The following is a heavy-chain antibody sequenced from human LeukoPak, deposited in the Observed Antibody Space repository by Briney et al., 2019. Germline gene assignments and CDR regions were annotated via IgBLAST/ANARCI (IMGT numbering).Heavy chain of an antibody. Sequence: SETLSLTCTVSGGSISSYYWSWIRQPPGKGLEWIGYIYYSGSTNYNPSLKSRVTISVDTSKNQFSLKLSSVTAGDTAVYYCARNHATSRGYFDYWGQGTLVTVSS. CDR3: ARNHATSRGYFDY. CDR2: IYYSGST. V-gene: IGHV4-59*01. J-gene: IGHJ4*02. CDR1: GGSISSYY. D-gene: IGHD1-14*01.